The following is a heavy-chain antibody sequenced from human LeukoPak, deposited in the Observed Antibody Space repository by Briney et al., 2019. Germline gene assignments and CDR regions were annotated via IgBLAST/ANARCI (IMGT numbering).Heavy chain of an antibody. CDR3: ARGSDRGYNYGFDY. D-gene: IGHD5-18*01. Sequence: GESLEISCKGSGYGFNSYWIGWVRQMPGKGLEWMGIIYPRGSDTRYSPSFQGQVTISADRSIGTAYLQWSSLKASDTAMYYCARGSDRGYNYGFDYWGQGTLVTVSS. J-gene: IGHJ4*02. CDR2: IYPRGSDT. CDR1: GYGFNSYW. V-gene: IGHV5-51*01.